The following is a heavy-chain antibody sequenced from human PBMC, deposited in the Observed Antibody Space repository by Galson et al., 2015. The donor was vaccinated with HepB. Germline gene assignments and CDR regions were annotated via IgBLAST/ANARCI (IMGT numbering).Heavy chain of an antibody. J-gene: IGHJ5*02. CDR2: ISHSGST. V-gene: IGHV4-34*01. D-gene: IGHD3-16*01. CDR3: ARGRRLFGWLGENWFDP. CDR1: NESFRGYY. Sequence: ETLSLTCILHNESFRGYYWSWLRQPPGKGLEWIGLISHSGSTNYNPSLKSRVTISIDTSKNQFSLKLTSVTAADTAVYYCARGRRLFGWLGENWFDPWGQGSLVIVSS.